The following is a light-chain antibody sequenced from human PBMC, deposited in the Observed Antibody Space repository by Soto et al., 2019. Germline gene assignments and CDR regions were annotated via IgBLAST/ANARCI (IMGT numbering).Light chain of an antibody. V-gene: IGLV2-23*03. CDR2: EGS. CDR3: CSYAGSSTFV. CDR1: SSDVGSYNL. Sequence: QSALTQPASASGSPGQSITISCTGTSSDVGSYNLVSWYQQHPGKAPKLMIYEGSKRPSGVSNRFSGSKSGNTAPLTISGLQAEDEADYYCCSYAGSSTFVFGTGTKVTVL. J-gene: IGLJ1*01.